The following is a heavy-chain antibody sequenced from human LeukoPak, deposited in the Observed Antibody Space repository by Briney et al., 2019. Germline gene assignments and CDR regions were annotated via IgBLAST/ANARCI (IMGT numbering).Heavy chain of an antibody. J-gene: IGHJ4*02. CDR1: GGSISSNSYY. V-gene: IGHV4-39*01. Sequence: SETLSLTCTVSGGSISSNSYYWGWIRQPPGKGLEWIGSIFYSGSTYYTYYNPSLKSRVTISVDTSKYQFSLKLSSVTAADTAVYYCAVGELGTKVDYWGQGTLVTVSS. CDR2: IFYSGSTYYT. D-gene: IGHD3-10*01. CDR3: AVGELGTKVDY.